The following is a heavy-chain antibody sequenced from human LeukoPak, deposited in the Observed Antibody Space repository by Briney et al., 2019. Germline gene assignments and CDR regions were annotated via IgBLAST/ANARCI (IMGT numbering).Heavy chain of an antibody. V-gene: IGHV3-23*01. Sequence: GGSLRLSCAASGFTFSSYWMHWVRHPSGKGLEWVSSITGGGGGTYYADSVKGRFTISRDNSKNTLFLQMSSLRAEDTAIYYCAKGGNYGGTLTFDYWGQGTLVTVSS. CDR1: GFTFSSYW. J-gene: IGHJ4*02. CDR2: ITGGGGGT. CDR3: AKGGNYGGTLTFDY. D-gene: IGHD4-23*01.